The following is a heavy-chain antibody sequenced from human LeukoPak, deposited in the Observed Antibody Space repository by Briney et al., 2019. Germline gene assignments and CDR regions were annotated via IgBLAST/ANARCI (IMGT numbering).Heavy chain of an antibody. Sequence: GGSLRLSCAASGFTFSSYWMHWVRQAPGKGLVWVSRINSDGSSTIHADSVKGRFTTSRDNAKNTLYLQMNSLRPEDTAVYYCAREVYSSGWSSFDYWGQGTLVTVSS. CDR3: AREVYSSGWSSFDY. J-gene: IGHJ4*02. CDR2: INSDGSST. D-gene: IGHD6-19*01. V-gene: IGHV3-74*01. CDR1: GFTFSSYW.